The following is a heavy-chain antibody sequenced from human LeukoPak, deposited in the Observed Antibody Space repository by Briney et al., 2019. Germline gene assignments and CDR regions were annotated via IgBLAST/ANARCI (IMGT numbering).Heavy chain of an antibody. V-gene: IGHV4-30-4*08. CDR1: GGSISSGDYY. D-gene: IGHD2-2*01. Sequence: ASQTLSLTCTVSGGSISSGDYYWSWIRQPPGKGLECIGYIDYSGSTYYNPSLKSRVTISVDTSKNQFSLKLSSVTAADTAVYYCARAEPSSSTTFEYWGQGTLVTVSS. J-gene: IGHJ4*02. CDR3: ARAEPSSSTTFEY. CDR2: IDYSGST.